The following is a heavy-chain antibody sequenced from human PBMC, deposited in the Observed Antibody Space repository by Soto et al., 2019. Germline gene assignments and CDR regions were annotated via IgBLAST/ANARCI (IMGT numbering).Heavy chain of an antibody. D-gene: IGHD3-16*02. Sequence: SETLSLTCTVSGGSISSGGYYWSWIRPPPGKGLEWIGYIYYSGSTNYNPSLKSRVTISVDTSKNQFSLKLSSVTAADTAVYYCARAEGVIGNWFDPWGQGTLVTVSS. CDR3: ARAEGVIGNWFDP. CDR2: IYYSGST. J-gene: IGHJ5*02. CDR1: GGSISSGGYY. V-gene: IGHV4-61*08.